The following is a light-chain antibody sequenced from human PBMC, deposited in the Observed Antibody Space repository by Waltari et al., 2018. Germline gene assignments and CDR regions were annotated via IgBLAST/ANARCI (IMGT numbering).Light chain of an antibody. CDR1: SGDVGTYNY. V-gene: IGLV2-8*01. J-gene: IGLJ2*01. Sequence: QSALNQPPSASGSPGQSVTISCTGTSGDVGTYNYVSLYQQHPGKAPKLILYEVTKRPSGVPDRFSASKSANTASLTVSGLQTEDEADYYCSSYGGSNNHVIFGGGTKLTVL. CDR3: SSYGGSNNHVI. CDR2: EVT.